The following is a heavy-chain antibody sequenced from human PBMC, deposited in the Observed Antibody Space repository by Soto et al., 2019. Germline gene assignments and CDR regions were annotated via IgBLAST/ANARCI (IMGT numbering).Heavy chain of an antibody. CDR3: AKSRRGSWYLYYYNY. Sequence: EVQLLESGGGLVQPGGSLRLSCAASGLTFRAFSMSWVRQPPGKGLEWVSGISGSGGSTYYADSVKGRFTISRDSSSNKIYRQMSSLRAEDAGVYYCAKSRRGSWYLYYYNYWGQGTLVTVSS. V-gene: IGHV3-23*01. D-gene: IGHD3-22*01. CDR2: ISGSGGST. J-gene: IGHJ4*02. CDR1: GLTFRAFS.